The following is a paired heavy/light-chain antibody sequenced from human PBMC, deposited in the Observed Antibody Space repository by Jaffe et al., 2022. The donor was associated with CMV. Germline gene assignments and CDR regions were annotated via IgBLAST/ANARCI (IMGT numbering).Heavy chain of an antibody. CDR3: ARSFGRFRGGDLSFNWFDP. D-gene: IGHD3-16*02. J-gene: IGHJ5*02. CDR2: INPNSGGT. CDR1: EYTFAAYY. Sequence: QVQLVQSGAEVKKPGASVKVSCKASEYTFAAYYMHWLRQAPGQGLEWIGWINPNSGGTNYAQKYQGRVTMTRDTSISTAYMQLTGLRSDDTALYYCARSFGRFRGGDLSFNWFDPWGQGTLVIVSS. V-gene: IGHV1-2*02.
Light chain of an antibody. V-gene: IGLV3-19*01. Sequence: SDLTQDPAVSVALGQTVRISCQGDTLRSDFASWYQQKPGQAPILVLYGKNKRPSGIPDRFSGSSSGNTASLTVTGAQAEDEADYYCNSRDNNTNVVFGAGTKLTVL. CDR3: NSRDNNTNVV. J-gene: IGLJ2*01. CDR1: TLRSDF. CDR2: GKN.